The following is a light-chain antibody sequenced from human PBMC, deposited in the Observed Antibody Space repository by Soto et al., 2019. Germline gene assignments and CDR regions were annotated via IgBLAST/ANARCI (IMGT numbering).Light chain of an antibody. CDR2: DTS. CDR3: LIFSGGASRV. V-gene: IGLV7-46*01. CDR1: TGAVTSGHY. J-gene: IGLJ3*02. Sequence: QTVVTQEPSLTVSPGGTVTLTCGSSTGAVTSGHYPYWFQQKPGQAPRTLIYDTSNKLSWTPARFSGSLLGGKAALTLSGAQPEDEADYYCLIFSGGASRVFGGGTKVTVL.